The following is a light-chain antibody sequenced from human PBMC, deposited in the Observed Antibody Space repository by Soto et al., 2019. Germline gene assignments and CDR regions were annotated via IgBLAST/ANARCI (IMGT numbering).Light chain of an antibody. Sequence: DIQMTQSPSTLSASVGDRVTITCRASQSISIWLAWYQQKPGKAPKLLIYDASSLKSGVPSRFSGSGSGTEFTLTISSLQPDDFAAYYCQQYNSYPYTFGQGTKLEIK. CDR1: QSISIW. CDR2: DAS. V-gene: IGKV1-5*01. J-gene: IGKJ2*01. CDR3: QQYNSYPYT.